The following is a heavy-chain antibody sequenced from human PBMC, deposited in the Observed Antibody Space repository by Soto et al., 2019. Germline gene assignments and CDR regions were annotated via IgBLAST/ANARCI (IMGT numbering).Heavy chain of an antibody. CDR1: GYTFINYG. Sequence: QVQLVQSGAEVKKHGASVRVSCKTSGYTFINYGITWVRQAPGQGLEWMGWLSAYNGDTSSSEKLQDRFTMTTDTSTNTVYMALRSLTSDDTAVYYCARWSAIVGGAEALDVWGQGTMVIVSS. J-gene: IGHJ3*01. D-gene: IGHD1-26*01. V-gene: IGHV1-18*01. CDR3: ARWSAIVGGAEALDV. CDR2: LSAYNGDT.